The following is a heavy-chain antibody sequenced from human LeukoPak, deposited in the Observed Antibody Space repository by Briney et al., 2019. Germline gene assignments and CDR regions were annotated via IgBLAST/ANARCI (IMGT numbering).Heavy chain of an antibody. V-gene: IGHV4-4*08. J-gene: IGHJ3*02. CDR1: GGSFSGNY. CDR2: IYTSGST. CDR3: ASGYSGYDDAFDI. Sequence: SETLSLTCAVYGGSFSGNYWTWIRQPPGKGLEWIGRIYTSGSTNYNPSLKSRVTISVDTSKNQFSLKLSSVTAADTAVYYCASGYSGYDDAFDIWGQGTMVTVSS. D-gene: IGHD5-12*01.